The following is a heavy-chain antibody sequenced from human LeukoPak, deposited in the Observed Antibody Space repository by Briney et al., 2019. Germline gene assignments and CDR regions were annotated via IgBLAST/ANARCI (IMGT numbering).Heavy chain of an antibody. D-gene: IGHD2-2*01. CDR2: ITSGGLT. Sequence: GGSLRLSCAASGFTFSSYAMTWVRQAPGKGLEWVSAITSGGLTFYADSVKGRFTISRDNSINTLYLQMNSLRADDTAVYYCAKPFRDCDSATCYVFFDYWGQGTLVTVSS. CDR1: GFTFSSYA. V-gene: IGHV3-23*01. CDR3: AKPFRDCDSATCYVFFDY. J-gene: IGHJ4*02.